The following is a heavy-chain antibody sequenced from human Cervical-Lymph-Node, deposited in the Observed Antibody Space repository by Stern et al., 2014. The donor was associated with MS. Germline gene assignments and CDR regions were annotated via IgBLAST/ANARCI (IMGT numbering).Heavy chain of an antibody. CDR1: GFTFSTYA. Sequence: QVQLGESGGGVVQPGRSLSLSCVASGFTFSTYAMHWVRQAPGKGLEWVAFVSYDGTQINSTDSVKARFTISRDNSKNTLYLHMNSLRDEDTAVYFCARGGRGVGLEYWGQGALVTVSS. CDR3: ARGGRGVGLEY. D-gene: IGHD3-10*01. V-gene: IGHV3-30-3*01. CDR2: VSYDGTQI. J-gene: IGHJ4*02.